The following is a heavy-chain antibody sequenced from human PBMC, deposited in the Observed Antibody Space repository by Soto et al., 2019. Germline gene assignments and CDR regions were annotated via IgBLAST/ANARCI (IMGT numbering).Heavy chain of an antibody. CDR1: GFTFSDYY. CDR3: ARDADILTGSDAFDI. D-gene: IGHD3-9*01. V-gene: IGHV3-11*05. Sequence: GGPLRLCCAASGFTFSDYYMSWIRQAPGKGLEWVSYISSSSYTNYADSVKGRFTISRDNAKNSLYLQMNSLRAEDTAVYYCARDADILTGSDAFDIWGQGTMVTVSS. J-gene: IGHJ3*02. CDR2: ISSSSYT.